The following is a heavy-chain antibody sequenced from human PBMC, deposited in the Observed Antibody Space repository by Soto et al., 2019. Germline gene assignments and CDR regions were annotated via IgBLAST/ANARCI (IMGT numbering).Heavy chain of an antibody. CDR2: SYYSGST. Sequence: WGSLTLSCAASGFTFSDYYWSWSRQPPGKGLGLIGNSYYSGSTNYNPSLKIRVTISVDMAKNQFSLKLSSVTAADTAVDCCAREAAYYDSSPSVLDDWGQGTVVTVSS. CDR3: AREAAYYDSSPSVLDD. CDR1: GFTFSDYY. V-gene: IGHV4-59*01. D-gene: IGHD3-22*01. J-gene: IGHJ4*02.